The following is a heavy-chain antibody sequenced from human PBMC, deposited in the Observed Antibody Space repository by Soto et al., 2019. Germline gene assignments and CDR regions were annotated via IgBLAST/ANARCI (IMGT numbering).Heavy chain of an antibody. CDR3: AKIPRSNLDIIFDD. D-gene: IGHD3-9*01. J-gene: IGHJ4*02. CDR2: VSGSDGLT. CDR1: GFTFSNYV. V-gene: IGHV3-23*01. Sequence: EVHLLESGGGLVQPGGSLRLSCAASGFTFSNYVMTWVRQPPGKGLEWVSSVSGSDGLTWFADSVRGRFTISRDNSMSTLYLHMSSLRVEDTALYYCAKIPRSNLDIIFDDWGQGTLVTVSS.